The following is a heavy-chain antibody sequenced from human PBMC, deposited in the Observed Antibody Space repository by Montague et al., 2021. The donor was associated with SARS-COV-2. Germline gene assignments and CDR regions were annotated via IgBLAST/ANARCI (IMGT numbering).Heavy chain of an antibody. Sequence: SLRLSCAASGFTFSSFAVSWVRQAPGKGLEWVSTITASGDGTYYADSVKGRFTISRDNSKNTLYLQMISLRAEDTAVYFCAEGYSYGTHTFDTWGQGTMVTVSS. J-gene: IGHJ3*02. V-gene: IGHV3-23*01. CDR1: GFTFSSFA. D-gene: IGHD5-18*01. CDR3: AEGYSYGTHTFDT. CDR2: ITASGDGT.